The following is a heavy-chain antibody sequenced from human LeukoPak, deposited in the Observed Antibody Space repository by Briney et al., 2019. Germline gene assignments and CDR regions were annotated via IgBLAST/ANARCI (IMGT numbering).Heavy chain of an antibody. CDR3: AKSIAARPDYYYYYMDV. D-gene: IGHD6-6*01. CDR2: IYIRGST. J-gene: IGHJ6*03. Sequence: RTSQTLSLTCTVSGGSISSGSYYWSWIRQPAGKGLEWIGRIYIRGSTSYNPALKSRVTISVDTSKNQFSLKLSSVTAADTAVYYCAKSIAARPDYYYYYMDVWGKGTTVTVSS. V-gene: IGHV4-61*02. CDR1: GGSISSGSYY.